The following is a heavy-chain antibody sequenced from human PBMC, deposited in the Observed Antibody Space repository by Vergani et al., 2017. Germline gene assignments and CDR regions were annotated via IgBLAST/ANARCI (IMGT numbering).Heavy chain of an antibody. CDR1: GGTFSSYA. J-gene: IGHJ6*02. V-gene: IGHV1-69*13. Sequence: QVQLVQSGAEVKKPGSSVKVSCKASGGTFSSYAMSWVRQAPGQGLEWMGRIIPIFGTAKYAQKFQGRVTITADESTSTAYMELSSLRSEDTAVYYCAKSIAVAYTYGDYHYYDGMDVWGQGTTVTVSS. D-gene: IGHD5-18*01. CDR3: AKSIAVAYTYGDYHYYDGMDV. CDR2: IIPIFGTA.